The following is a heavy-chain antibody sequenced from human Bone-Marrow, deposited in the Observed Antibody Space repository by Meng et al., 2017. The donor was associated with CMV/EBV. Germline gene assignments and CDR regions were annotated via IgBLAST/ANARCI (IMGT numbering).Heavy chain of an antibody. D-gene: IGHD7-27*01. CDR2: IYYSGST. CDR1: GGSVSSGSYY. Sequence: LTGTVSGGSVSSGSYYWRWIRQPPGKGLEWIGYIYYSGSTNYNPSLKSRVTISVDTSKNQFSLKLSSVTAADTAVYYCARGTGEIDYWGQGTLVTVSS. CDR3: ARGTGEIDY. J-gene: IGHJ4*02. V-gene: IGHV4-61*01.